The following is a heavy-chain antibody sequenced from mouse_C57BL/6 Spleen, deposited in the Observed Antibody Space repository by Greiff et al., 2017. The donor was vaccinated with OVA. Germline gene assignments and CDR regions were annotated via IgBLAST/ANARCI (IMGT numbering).Heavy chain of an antibody. CDR3: ARRYYGFYYFDY. Sequence: VMLVESGAELVKPGASVKISCKASGYAFSSYWMNWVKQRPGKGLEWIGQIYPGDGDTNYNGKFKGKATLTADKSSSTAYMQLSSLTSEDSAVYFCARRYYGFYYFDYWGQGTTLTVSS. CDR1: GYAFSSYW. CDR2: IYPGDGDT. V-gene: IGHV1-80*01. D-gene: IGHD1-1*01. J-gene: IGHJ2*01.